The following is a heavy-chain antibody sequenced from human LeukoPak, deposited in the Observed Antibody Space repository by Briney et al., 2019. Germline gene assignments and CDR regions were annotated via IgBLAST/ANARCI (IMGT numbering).Heavy chain of an antibody. CDR3: AGDYYYGMNV. V-gene: IGHV4-59*01. CDR1: GGSISSYY. Sequence: SETLSLTCTVSGGSISSYYWSWIRQPPGKGLEWIGYIYYSGSTNYNPSLKSRVTISVDTSKNQFSLELSSVTAADTAVYYCAGDYYYGMNVWGQGTTVTVSS. J-gene: IGHJ6*02. CDR2: IYYSGST.